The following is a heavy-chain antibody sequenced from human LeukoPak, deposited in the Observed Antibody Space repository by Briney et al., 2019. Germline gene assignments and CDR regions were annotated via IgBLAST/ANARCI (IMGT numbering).Heavy chain of an antibody. CDR1: GGSFSGYY. Sequence: TASETLSLTCAVYGGSFSGYYWSWIRQPPGKGLEWIGEINHSGSTNYNPSLKSRVTISVDTSKNQFSLKLSSVTAADTAVYYCARSLGGGYCSSTSCYRYYYGMDVWGQGTTVTVSS. J-gene: IGHJ6*02. CDR2: INHSGST. D-gene: IGHD2-2*01. CDR3: ARSLGGGYCSSTSCYRYYYGMDV. V-gene: IGHV4-34*01.